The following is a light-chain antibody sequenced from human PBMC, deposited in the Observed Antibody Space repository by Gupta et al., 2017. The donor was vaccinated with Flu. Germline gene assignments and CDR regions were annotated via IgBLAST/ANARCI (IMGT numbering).Light chain of an antibody. Sequence: SCRSSQSLVYRDGYTYLNWFQQRPGQSPRRLIYKVSKRESGVPDRFSGSGSGTDFTLEISRVEAEDVGIYYCMQGTHWPWTFGQGTKVEIK. CDR3: MQGTHWPWT. CDR2: KVS. CDR1: QSLVYRDGYTY. V-gene: IGKV2-30*01. J-gene: IGKJ1*01.